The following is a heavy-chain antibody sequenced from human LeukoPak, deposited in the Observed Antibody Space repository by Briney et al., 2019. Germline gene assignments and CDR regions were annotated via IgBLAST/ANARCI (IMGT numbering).Heavy chain of an antibody. CDR3: AVLHPFDY. V-gene: IGHV4-31*03. Sequence: SETLSLTCTVSGGSVSSHGYYWGWIRQHPEKGLEWIGYIHYSGGTYYNPSLKSRISISLDTSKNQFSLKLNSVTAADTAVYYCAVLHPFDYWGQGALVTVSS. CDR1: GGSVSSHGYY. J-gene: IGHJ4*02. CDR2: IHYSGGT.